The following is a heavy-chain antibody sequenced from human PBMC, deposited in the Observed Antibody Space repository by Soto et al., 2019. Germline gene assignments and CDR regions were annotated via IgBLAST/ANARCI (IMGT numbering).Heavy chain of an antibody. J-gene: IGHJ3*02. V-gene: IGHV4-31*03. Sequence: QVQLQESGPGLVKPSQTLSLTCTVSGGSISSGGYCWSWIRQHPGKGLEWIGYIYYSGSTYYNPSLKSRVTISVDTSKNQFSLKLSSVTAADTAVYYCAFGRFPSPVFDIWGQGTMVTVSS. CDR1: GGSISSGGYC. CDR2: IYYSGST. D-gene: IGHD3-10*01. CDR3: AFGRFPSPVFDI.